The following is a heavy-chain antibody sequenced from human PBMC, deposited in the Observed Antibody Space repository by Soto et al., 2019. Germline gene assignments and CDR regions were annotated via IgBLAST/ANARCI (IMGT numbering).Heavy chain of an antibody. CDR1: GGSFSGYY. V-gene: IGHV4-34*01. J-gene: IGHJ4*02. CDR2: INHSGST. D-gene: IGHD2-2*01. Sequence: ETLSLTCAVHGGSFSGYYWSWIRQPPGKGLEWIGEINHSGSTNYNPSLKSRVTISVDTSKNQFSLKLSSVTAADTAVYYCARVRDIVVVPAATNFDYWGQGTLVTVSS. CDR3: ARVRDIVVVPAATNFDY.